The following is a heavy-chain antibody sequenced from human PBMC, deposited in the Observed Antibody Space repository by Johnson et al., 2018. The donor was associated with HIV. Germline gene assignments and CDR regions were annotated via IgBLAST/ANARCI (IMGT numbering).Heavy chain of an antibody. V-gene: IGHV3-23*04. D-gene: IGHD3-22*01. CDR3: ARGGRYYDPGAFDI. CDR1: GFTFSSYA. CDR2: ISGSGGST. Sequence: VQLVESGGGVVQPGRSLRLSCAASGFTFSSYAMSWVRQAPGKGLEWVSAISGSGGSTYYADSVKGRLTISRDNSKNTLYLQMNSLRAEDTALYYCARGGRYYDPGAFDIWGQGAMVTVSS. J-gene: IGHJ3*02.